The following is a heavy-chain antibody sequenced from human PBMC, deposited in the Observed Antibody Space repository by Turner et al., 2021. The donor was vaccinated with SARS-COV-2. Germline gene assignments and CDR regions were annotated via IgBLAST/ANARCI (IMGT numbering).Heavy chain of an antibody. CDR1: GGTFSSYA. Sequence: QVQLVQSGAEVKKPGSSVKVSCKASGGTFSSYAISWVRQAPGQGLEWMGRIIPILGIANYAQKFQGRVTITADKSTSTAYMELSSLRSEDTAVYYCARVEFYYDSSGYYLDYWGQGTLVTVSS. CDR3: ARVEFYYDSSGYYLDY. J-gene: IGHJ4*02. CDR2: IIPILGIA. D-gene: IGHD3-22*01. V-gene: IGHV1-69*04.